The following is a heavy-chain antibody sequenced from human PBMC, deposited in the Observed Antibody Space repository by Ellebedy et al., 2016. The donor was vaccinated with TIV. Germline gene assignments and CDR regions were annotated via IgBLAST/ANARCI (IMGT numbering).Heavy chain of an antibody. D-gene: IGHD4-23*01. V-gene: IGHV3-53*01. CDR1: GFTVTTNY. Sequence: GESLKISCAASGFTVTTNYMNWVRQAPGKGLEWVSVIFSAADGGETHYADSVKGRFTNSRDSSKNTLYLQINSLRAEDTAVYYCARDAAGNGGKLDYWGQGALVTVSS. J-gene: IGHJ4*02. CDR2: IFSAADGGET. CDR3: ARDAAGNGGKLDY.